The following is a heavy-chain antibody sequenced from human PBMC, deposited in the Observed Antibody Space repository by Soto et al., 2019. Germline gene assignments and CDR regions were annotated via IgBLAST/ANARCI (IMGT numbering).Heavy chain of an antibody. CDR1: GFTFSSYA. Sequence: EVQLLESGGGLVQPGGSLRLSCAASGFTFSSYAMSWVRQAPEKGLEWVSAISGSGGSTYYADSVKGRFTISRDNSKNTLYLQMNSLRAEDTAVYYCAKGGLGYCSGGSCFYFDYWGQGTLVTVSS. D-gene: IGHD2-15*01. CDR2: ISGSGGST. J-gene: IGHJ4*02. CDR3: AKGGLGYCSGGSCFYFDY. V-gene: IGHV3-23*01.